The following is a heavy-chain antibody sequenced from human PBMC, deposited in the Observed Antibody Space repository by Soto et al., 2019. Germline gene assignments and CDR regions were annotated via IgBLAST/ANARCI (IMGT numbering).Heavy chain of an antibody. V-gene: IGHV3-23*01. Sequence: EVQLLESGGGLVQPGGSLRLACAASGFTFSSYAMRWVRQAPVKGLEWVSAISGSGGSTYYADSVKGRFTIYRDNSKNTLYLQINSLISEDTAVYYCARRGSGSYYDYWGQGTLVTVSS. D-gene: IGHD1-26*01. CDR1: GFTFSSYA. J-gene: IGHJ4*02. CDR2: ISGSGGST. CDR3: ARRGSGSYYDY.